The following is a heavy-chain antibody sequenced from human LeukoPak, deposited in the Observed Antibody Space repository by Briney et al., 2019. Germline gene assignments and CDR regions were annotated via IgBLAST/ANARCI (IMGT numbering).Heavy chain of an antibody. CDR2: ISSSSSYI. CDR1: GFTFSSYS. D-gene: IGHD4-11*01. V-gene: IGHV3-21*01. J-gene: IGHJ4*02. Sequence: GGSLRLSCAASGFTFSSYSMNWVRQAPGKGLEWVSSISSSSSYIYYADSVKGRFTISRDNAKNSLYLQMNSLRAEDTAVYYCARSRVTTGLAFDYWGQGTLVTVSS. CDR3: ARSRVTTGLAFDY.